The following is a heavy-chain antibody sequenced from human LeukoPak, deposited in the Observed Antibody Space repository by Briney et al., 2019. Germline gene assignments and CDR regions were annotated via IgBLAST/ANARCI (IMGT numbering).Heavy chain of an antibody. CDR3: AKDGVGDYCYSGMDG. CDR1: GFTFDDYA. J-gene: IGHJ6*02. Sequence: GGSLRLSCAASGFTFDDYAMHWVREAPGKGLEWVSGISWNSGSIGYADSVKGRFTISRDNAKNSLYLQMNSLRAEDTALYYCAKDGVGDYCYSGMDGWRQGPTVTVSS. V-gene: IGHV3-9*01. CDR2: ISWNSGSI.